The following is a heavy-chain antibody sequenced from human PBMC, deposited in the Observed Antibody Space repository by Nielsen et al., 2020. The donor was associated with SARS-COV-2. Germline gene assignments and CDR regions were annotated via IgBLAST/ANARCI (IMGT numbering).Heavy chain of an antibody. CDR3: ARVVTVLGAGHYFDY. V-gene: IGHV1-46*01. J-gene: IGHJ4*02. CDR2: INPSGGST. Sequence: ASVKVSCKASGYTFTSYYMHWVRQAPGQGLEWMGIINPSGGSTSYAQKFQGRVTMTRDTSTSTVYMELSSLRSGDTAVYYCARVVTVLGAGHYFDYWGQGTLVTVSS. D-gene: IGHD3-16*01. CDR1: GYTFTSYY.